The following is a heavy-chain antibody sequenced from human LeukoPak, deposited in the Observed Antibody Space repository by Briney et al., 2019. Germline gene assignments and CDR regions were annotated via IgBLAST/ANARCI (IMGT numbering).Heavy chain of an antibody. D-gene: IGHD6-19*01. Sequence: SETLSLTCTVSRGSIASSDYYWGWIRQSPGRGLEWIGSIYYSGSAYYSPSLKSRVTLSVDTSKSQFSLKLSSVTAADTAVYYRARQRGYSSGWYYPYFDYWGQGGLDTVSS. CDR3: ARQRGYSSGWYYPYFDY. CDR1: RGSIASSDYY. J-gene: IGHJ4*02. V-gene: IGHV4-39*01. CDR2: IYYSGSA.